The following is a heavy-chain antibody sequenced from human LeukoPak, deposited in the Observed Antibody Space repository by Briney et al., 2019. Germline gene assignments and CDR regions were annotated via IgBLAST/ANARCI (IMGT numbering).Heavy chain of an antibody. V-gene: IGHV3-23*01. D-gene: IGHD2-15*01. J-gene: IGHJ4*02. CDR1: GFTFSNYA. Sequence: GGSLRLSCAASGFTFSNYAMSWVRQVPGKGLEWVSVISGGGGGTYYADSVKGRFTISRDTSKNTLCLQMNNLRAEDTAVYYCAKGSDGSCYSSSNYWGQGTLVTVSS. CDR3: AKGSDGSCYSSSNY. CDR2: ISGGGGGT.